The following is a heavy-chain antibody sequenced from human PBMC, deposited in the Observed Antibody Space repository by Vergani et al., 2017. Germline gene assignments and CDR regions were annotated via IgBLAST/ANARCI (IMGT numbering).Heavy chain of an antibody. CDR2: ISHDGSNK. CDR3: VKDPWNIAVEAGAVAGTVDY. CDR1: GFTFSIYG. D-gene: IGHD6-19*01. Sequence: QVQLVESGGGVVQPGRSLRLSCADSGFTFSIYGMYWVRPAPGKGLEWVAVISHDGSNKYYADSGKARFTISSDNSKNTLYLQMNSLRAEEPAVYYCVKDPWNIAVEAGAVAGTVDYWGQGTLVTVSS. J-gene: IGHJ4*02. V-gene: IGHV3-30*18.